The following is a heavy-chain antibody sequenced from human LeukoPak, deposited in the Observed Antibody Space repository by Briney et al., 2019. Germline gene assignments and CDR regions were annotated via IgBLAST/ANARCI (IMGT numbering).Heavy chain of an antibody. D-gene: IGHD3-16*01. CDR1: GFTFNSYW. V-gene: IGHV3-7*01. J-gene: IGHJ5*02. CDR3: ARFISLGA. Sequence: GGSLRLSCAASGFTFNSYWMSWVRQAPGKGLEWVANIKKDGSEKDYVDSVKGRFTISRDNAKNSLYLQMDSLRAEDTAVYYCARFISLGAWGQGTLVTVSS. CDR2: IKKDGSEK.